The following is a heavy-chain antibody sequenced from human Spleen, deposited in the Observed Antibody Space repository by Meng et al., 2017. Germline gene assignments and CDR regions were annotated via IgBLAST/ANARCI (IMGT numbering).Heavy chain of an antibody. CDR3: ARDLRVTYYYASGSYDYFDY. Sequence: GESLKISCAASGFTFSSYEMNWVRQAPGKGLEWVSYISSSGSTIYYADSVKGRFTISRDNAKNSLYLQMNSLGAEDTAVYYCARDLRVTYYYASGSYDYFDYWGQGTLVTVSS. D-gene: IGHD3-10*01. CDR1: GFTFSSYE. CDR2: ISSSGSTI. V-gene: IGHV3-48*03. J-gene: IGHJ4*02.